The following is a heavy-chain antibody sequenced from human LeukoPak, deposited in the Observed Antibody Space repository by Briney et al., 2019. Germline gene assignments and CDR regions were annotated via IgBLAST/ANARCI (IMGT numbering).Heavy chain of an antibody. CDR2: IWCDGSNK. V-gene: IGHV3-33*01. Sequence: GGSLRLSCAASGFTSSSYGMHWVRQAPGKGLEWVAVIWCDGSNKYYADSVKGRFTISRDNSKNTLYLQMNSLRAEDTAVYYCARGLARQPYITMITYWGQGTLVTVSS. CDR1: GFTSSSYG. J-gene: IGHJ4*02. CDR3: ARGLARQPYITMITY. D-gene: IGHD3-22*01.